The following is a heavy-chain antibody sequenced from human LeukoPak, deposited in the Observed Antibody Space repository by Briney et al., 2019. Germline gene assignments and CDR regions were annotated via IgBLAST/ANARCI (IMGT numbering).Heavy chain of an antibody. V-gene: IGHV1-18*01. Sequence: ASVKVSCKASGYTFTSYGISWVRQAPGQGLEWMRWISAYNGNTNYAQKLQGRVTMTTDTSTSTAYMELRSLRSDDTAVYYCARPGSGWPNADAFDIWGQGTMVTVSS. J-gene: IGHJ3*02. CDR3: ARPGSGWPNADAFDI. D-gene: IGHD6-19*01. CDR1: GYTFTSYG. CDR2: ISAYNGNT.